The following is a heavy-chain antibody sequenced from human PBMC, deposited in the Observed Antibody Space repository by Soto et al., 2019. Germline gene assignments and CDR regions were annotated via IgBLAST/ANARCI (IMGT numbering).Heavy chain of an antibody. Sequence: QVQLVESGGGVVQPGRCLRFSCAASGVTFSSYAMHWVRQAPGKGLEWVAVISYDGSNKYYADSVKGRFTISRDNSKNTLYLQMNSLRAEDTAVYYCARVPSSSGRAHFDYWGQGTLVTVSS. CDR3: ARVPSSSGRAHFDY. D-gene: IGHD2-15*01. V-gene: IGHV3-30-3*01. J-gene: IGHJ4*02. CDR1: GVTFSSYA. CDR2: ISYDGSNK.